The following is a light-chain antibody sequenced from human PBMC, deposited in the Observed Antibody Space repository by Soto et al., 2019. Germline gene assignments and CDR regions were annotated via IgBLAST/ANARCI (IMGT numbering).Light chain of an antibody. CDR1: QSVSTNY. CDR3: QEYGSSPPA. J-gene: IGKJ1*01. Sequence: EIVLTQSPGTLSLSPGERATLSCRASQSVSTNYLAWYQRKPGQAPRLLIYGASSRATDIPNRFSGSGSGPDFTLTITRLKAEDFAVYYCQEYGSSPPAFGQGTKVEIK. CDR2: GAS. V-gene: IGKV3-20*01.